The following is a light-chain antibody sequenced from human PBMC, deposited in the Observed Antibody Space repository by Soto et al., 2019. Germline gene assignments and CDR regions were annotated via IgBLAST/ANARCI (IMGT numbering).Light chain of an antibody. CDR3: QQSYSNPG. CDR2: AAS. V-gene: IGKV1-39*01. Sequence: DIQMTQSPSSLSASVGDRVTITCRASQSISSYLNWYQQKPGKAPKLLIYAASSLQSGVPSRFSGSGSGTDFTLTISSLQPEDFATYYCQQSYSNPGFGPATKVDIK. J-gene: IGKJ3*01. CDR1: QSISSY.